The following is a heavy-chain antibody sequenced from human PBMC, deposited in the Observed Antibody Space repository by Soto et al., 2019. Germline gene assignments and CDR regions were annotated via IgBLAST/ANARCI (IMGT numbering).Heavy chain of an antibody. J-gene: IGHJ6*02. CDR2: IIPIFGTA. Sequence: QVQLVQSGAEVKKPGSSVKVSCKASGGTFSSYAISWVRQAPGQGLEWMGGIIPIFGTANYAQKFQGRVTITADESTSTAYMELSSLRSEDTAVYYCARGIGYSSRWYWYYGMDVWGQGTTVTVSS. CDR3: ARGIGYSSRWYWYYGMDV. D-gene: IGHD6-13*01. V-gene: IGHV1-69*01. CDR1: GGTFSSYA.